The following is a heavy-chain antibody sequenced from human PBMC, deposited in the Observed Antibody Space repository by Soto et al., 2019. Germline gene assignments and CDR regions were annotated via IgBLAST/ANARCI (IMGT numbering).Heavy chain of an antibody. D-gene: IGHD3-22*01. V-gene: IGHV5-51*01. Sequence: GESLKISCKGSGYSFTSYWIGWVRQMPGKGLEWMGIIYPGDSDTRYSPSFQGQVTISADKSISTAYLQWSSLKASDTAMYYCARRGYLEYDSSGYVLDYWGQGTLVTVSS. CDR3: ARRGYLEYDSSGYVLDY. CDR2: IYPGDSDT. CDR1: GYSFTSYW. J-gene: IGHJ4*02.